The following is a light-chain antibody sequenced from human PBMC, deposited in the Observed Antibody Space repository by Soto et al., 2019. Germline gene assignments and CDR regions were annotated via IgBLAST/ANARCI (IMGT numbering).Light chain of an antibody. Sequence: TQMTQSPSTLSASVGDSVSITCRASRDIGTWLAWFQQKPGRAPNLLLYRASTLARGVPSRFSGSGSGTEFTLTISSLQPDDFATYYCHRHETYPLAFVGGTKVDI. CDR3: HRHETYPLA. CDR2: RAS. V-gene: IGKV1-5*03. CDR1: RDIGTW. J-gene: IGKJ4*01.